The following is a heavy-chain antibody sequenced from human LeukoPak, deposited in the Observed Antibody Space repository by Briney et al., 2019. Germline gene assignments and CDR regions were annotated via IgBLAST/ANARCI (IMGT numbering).Heavy chain of an antibody. D-gene: IGHD4-11*01. J-gene: IGHJ1*01. CDR1: GFPFSGYG. CDR2: AYGDGSSQ. V-gene: IGHV3-33*01. CDR3: ATGGNFYYSH. Sequence: GGSLRLSCAASGFPFSGYGMHWVRQAPGKGLEWVAVAYGDGSSQYYADSVKGRFSVSKDISKNTLSLQMNSLRAEDTAVYSCATGGNFYYSHWGQGTLVTVSS.